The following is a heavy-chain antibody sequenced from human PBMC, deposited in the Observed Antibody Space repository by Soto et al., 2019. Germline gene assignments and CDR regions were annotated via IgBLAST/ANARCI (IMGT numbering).Heavy chain of an antibody. Sequence: QVQMVPSGAEVMKPGASVKVSCQASGGTFSSYAISWVRQAPGQGLEWMVGIIPIFGTANYAQKFQGRVTITADESTSTAYMALSSLRSEDTAVYYCARDQLVGSTQYWFDPWGQGTLVTVSS. CDR3: ARDQLVGSTQYWFDP. CDR1: GGTFSSYA. CDR2: IIPIFGTA. V-gene: IGHV1-69*01. D-gene: IGHD1-26*01. J-gene: IGHJ5*02.